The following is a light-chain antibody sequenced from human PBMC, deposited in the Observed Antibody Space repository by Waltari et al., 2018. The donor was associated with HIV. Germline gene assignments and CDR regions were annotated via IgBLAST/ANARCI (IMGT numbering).Light chain of an antibody. J-gene: IGKJ2*01. CDR2: DAS. CDR1: QTVADNY. Sequence: VLTQSPATLSLYPGDRVTLSCRASQTVADNYFAWFQQRPGQPPRLLFYDASTRAAGVPDRFSGSGSGTDFTLTISRLEPEDVAVYYCQQYGRSPFTFGQGTKMEI. CDR3: QQYGRSPFT. V-gene: IGKV3-20*01.